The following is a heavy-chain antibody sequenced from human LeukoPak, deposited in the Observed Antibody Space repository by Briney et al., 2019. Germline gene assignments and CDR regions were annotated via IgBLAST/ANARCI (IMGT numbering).Heavy chain of an antibody. J-gene: IGHJ4*02. CDR1: GGTFSSYA. CDR3: ARAGSSSSGYWDFDY. Sequence: GASVKVSCKASGGTFSSYAISWVRQAPGQRLEWMGGIIPIFGTANYAQKFQGRVTITTDESTSTAYMELSSLRSEDTAVYYCARAGSSSSGYWDFDYWGQGTLVTVSS. CDR2: IIPIFGTA. D-gene: IGHD6-13*01. V-gene: IGHV1-69*05.